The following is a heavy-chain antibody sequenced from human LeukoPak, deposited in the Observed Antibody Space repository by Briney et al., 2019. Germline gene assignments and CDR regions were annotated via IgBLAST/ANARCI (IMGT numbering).Heavy chain of an antibody. J-gene: IGHJ4*02. CDR1: GDPINSIDW. Sequence: SETLSLTCAVSGDPINSIDWWSWVRQSPARGLEWIGEIYHCGGTNYNPSLKSRVTISVDKSKNHLSLKLTSVTAADTAVYFCVGNGYYALDYWGQGALVTVAS. CDR2: IYHCGGT. CDR3: VGNGYYALDY. D-gene: IGHD2/OR15-2a*01. V-gene: IGHV4-4*02.